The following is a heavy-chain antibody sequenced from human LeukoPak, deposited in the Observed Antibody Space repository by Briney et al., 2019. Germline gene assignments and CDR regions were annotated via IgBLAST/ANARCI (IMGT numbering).Heavy chain of an antibody. CDR2: ISYDGSNK. D-gene: IGHD3-3*01. Sequence: GGSLRLSCAASGFTFSSYGMHWVRQAPGEGLEWVAVISYDGSNKYYADSVKGRFTISRDNSKNTLYLQMNSLRAEDTAVYYCAKGLSGYRYYYYGMDVWGQGTTVTVSS. CDR1: GFTFSSYG. CDR3: AKGLSGYRYYYYGMDV. J-gene: IGHJ6*02. V-gene: IGHV3-30*18.